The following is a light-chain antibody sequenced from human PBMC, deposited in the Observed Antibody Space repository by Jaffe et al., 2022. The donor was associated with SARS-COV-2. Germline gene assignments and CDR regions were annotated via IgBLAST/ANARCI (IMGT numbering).Light chain of an antibody. CDR1: SSNIGGNT. V-gene: IGLV1-44*01. Sequence: QSVLTQPPSASGTPGQRVTISCFGSSSNIGGNTVNWYQQLPGTAPKLLIYTNNQRPSGVPDRFSGSKSGTSASLAISGLQSEDEADYYCATWDDSFFGGGTKLTVL. J-gene: IGLJ2*01. CDR3: ATWDDSF. CDR2: TNN.